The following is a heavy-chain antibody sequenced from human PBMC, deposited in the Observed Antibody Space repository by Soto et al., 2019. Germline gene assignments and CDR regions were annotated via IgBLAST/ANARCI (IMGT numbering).Heavy chain of an antibody. CDR3: VMVDNFVTPTPQDV. J-gene: IGHJ6*02. Sequence: QVQLVQSGDEVKKPGASVKVSCKASGYIFFNYGIAWVRQAPGQGLVWMGWISPYTGNTHSATKVQGRLTMTADTSTSTAYMDLGRLTSDDTAVYYCVMVDNFVTPTPQDVWGQGTTVTVSS. D-gene: IGHD3-16*02. V-gene: IGHV1-18*01. CDR1: GYIFFNYG. CDR2: ISPYTGNT.